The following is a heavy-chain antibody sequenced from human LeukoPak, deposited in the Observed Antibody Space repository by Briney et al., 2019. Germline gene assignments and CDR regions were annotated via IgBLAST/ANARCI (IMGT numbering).Heavy chain of an antibody. CDR3: AKDVSGSQFPPYFDY. Sequence: SGTLSLTCAVSGGSISSNNWWSWVRQPPNKGLEWIGEMYHSGSAIYNPSLKSRVTISVDKSKNQFSLKLSSVTAADSAVYYCAKDVSGSQFPPYFDYWGQGTLVTVSS. J-gene: IGHJ4*02. CDR2: MYHSGSA. V-gene: IGHV4-4*02. CDR1: GGSISSNNW. D-gene: IGHD3-10*01.